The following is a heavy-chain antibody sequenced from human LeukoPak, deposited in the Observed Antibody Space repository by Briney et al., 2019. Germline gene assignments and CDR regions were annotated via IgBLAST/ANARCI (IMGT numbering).Heavy chain of an antibody. CDR1: GFTFSIYA. D-gene: IGHD3-22*01. Sequence: GGSLRLSCAASGFTFSIYAMHWGRQAPGEGLECVSRINGNGDSTYYADSGKGRFVISRDNSKNTLYLQMGSLRAEDMSVYYCARGTGSYFIYYSMDVWGQGTTVTVSS. V-gene: IGHV3-64*02. CDR2: INGNGDST. CDR3: ARGTGSYFIYYSMDV. J-gene: IGHJ6*02.